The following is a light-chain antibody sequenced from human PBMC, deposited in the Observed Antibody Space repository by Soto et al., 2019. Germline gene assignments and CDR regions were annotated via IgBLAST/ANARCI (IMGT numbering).Light chain of an antibody. V-gene: IGKV3-20*01. CDR2: DAS. CDR1: QSISSTY. J-gene: IGKJ4*01. CDR3: QQYASTLLT. Sequence: EIVLTQSPGTLSLSPGEIATLSCRASQSISSTYLAWYQQKPGQAPRLLIYDASIRATGIPDRFSGSGSGTDFTLTISRLEPEDFAVYYCQQYASTLLTFGGGTKVEIK.